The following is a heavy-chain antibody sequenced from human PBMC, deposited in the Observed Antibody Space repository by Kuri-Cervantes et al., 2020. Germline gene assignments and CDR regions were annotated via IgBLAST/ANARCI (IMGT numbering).Heavy chain of an antibody. Sequence: ETLSLTCAASGFTVSSNYMSWVRQAPGKGLEWVSVIYSGGSTYYADSVKGRFTISRDNSKNTLYLQMNSLRAEDTAVYYCATGDGVLGFLGYWGQGTLVTVSS. CDR3: ATGDGVLGFLGY. V-gene: IGHV3-66*02. CDR2: IYSGGST. CDR1: GFTVSSNY. J-gene: IGHJ4*02. D-gene: IGHD3-3*01.